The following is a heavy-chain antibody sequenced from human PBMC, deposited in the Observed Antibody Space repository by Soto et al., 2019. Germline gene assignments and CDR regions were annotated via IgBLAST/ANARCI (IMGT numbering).Heavy chain of an antibody. J-gene: IGHJ4*02. CDR3: AHETRYYYDSSGYYYVTDY. CDR2: IYWNDDK. CDR1: GFSLSTSGVG. Sequence: GSGPTLVNPTQTPTLTCPFSGFSLSTSGVGVGWIRQPPGKALEWLALIYWNDDKRYSTSLKSRLTITKDTSKNQVVLTMTNMDPVDTATYYCAHETRYYYDSSGYYYVTDYWGQGTLVTVSS. V-gene: IGHV2-5*01. D-gene: IGHD3-22*01.